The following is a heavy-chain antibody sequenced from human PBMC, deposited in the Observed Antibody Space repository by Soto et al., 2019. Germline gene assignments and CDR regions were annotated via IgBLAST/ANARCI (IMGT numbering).Heavy chain of an antibody. CDR2: IKTDGSEK. J-gene: IGHJ6*04. CDR1: GFACGSYW. Sequence: GGSLSLSCVVRGFACGSYWMTWVRQAPGMGLEWVAYIKTDGSEKNYLGPVKGRFTISRDNAKNSLYLQMNSLRDEDTAVYYAARGDDRGTNGPATYALDTRGKEETVPISS. CDR3: ARGDDRGTNGPATYALDT. V-gene: IGHV3-7*04. D-gene: IGHD2-8*01.